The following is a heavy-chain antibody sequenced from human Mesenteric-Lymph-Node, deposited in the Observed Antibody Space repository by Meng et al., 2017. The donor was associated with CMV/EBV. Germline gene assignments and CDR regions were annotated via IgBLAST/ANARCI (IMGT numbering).Heavy chain of an antibody. V-gene: IGHV1-69*01. D-gene: IGHD3-9*01. CDR1: GDSFISYA. CDR3: ASPKSLRYFDWSRFDY. Sequence: GDSFISYAIGGGRQAPGKGLEWMGGIIPIFGKANYAQNFQGRVTITADESTSTGYMELSSLRSEDTAVYYCASPKSLRYFDWSRFDYWGQGTLVTVSS. J-gene: IGHJ4*02. CDR2: IIPIFGKA.